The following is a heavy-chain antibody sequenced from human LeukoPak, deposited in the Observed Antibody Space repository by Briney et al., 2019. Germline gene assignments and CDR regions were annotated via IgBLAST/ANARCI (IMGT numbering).Heavy chain of an antibody. J-gene: IGHJ4*02. D-gene: IGHD6-13*01. CDR1: GFTFSNYN. CDR2: ISSNGSTI. CDR3: ARSSSSWYRSFDY. V-gene: IGHV3-11*01. Sequence: GGSLRLSCAASGFTFSNYNMTWIRQAPGKGLGWVSYISSNGSTIYYADSVKGRFTISRDNAKNSLYLQMNSLRAEDTAVYYCARSSSSWYRSFDYWGQGTLVTVSS.